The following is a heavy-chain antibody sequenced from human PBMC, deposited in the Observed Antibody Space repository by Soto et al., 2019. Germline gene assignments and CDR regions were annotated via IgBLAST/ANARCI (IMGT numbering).Heavy chain of an antibody. Sequence: ASVKVSGKASGDTFTTYDINWVRQATGHGLEWMGWINPNSGNIGYAQRFQGRVTMTRDTAIRTAYMELSRLRSDDTAVYYCERGRASGSYYLLDYWGQGTLVTVSS. CDR2: INPNSGNI. V-gene: IGHV1-8*01. J-gene: IGHJ4*02. CDR3: ERGRASGSYYLLDY. D-gene: IGHD3-10*01. CDR1: GDTFTTYD.